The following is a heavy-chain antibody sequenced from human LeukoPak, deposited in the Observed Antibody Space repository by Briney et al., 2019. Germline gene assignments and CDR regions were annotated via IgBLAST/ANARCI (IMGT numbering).Heavy chain of an antibody. J-gene: IGHJ4*02. CDR3: ARVDSNYSFDY. CDR1: GYTFTSYY. CDR2: INPSGGST. V-gene: IGHV1-46*01. Sequence: ASVKVSRKASGYTFTSYYIHWVRQAPGQGLERMGIINPSGGSTSYAQKFQGRVTMTRDTSTTTVYMELSSLRSEDPAVYYCARVDSNYSFDYWGQGTLVTVSS. D-gene: IGHD4-11*01.